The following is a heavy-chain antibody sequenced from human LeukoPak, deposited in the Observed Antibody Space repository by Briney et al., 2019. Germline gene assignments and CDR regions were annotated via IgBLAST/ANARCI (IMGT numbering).Heavy chain of an antibody. D-gene: IGHD6-13*01. V-gene: IGHV3-30*03. CDR1: GFIFSSYW. CDR3: ARDLARYSTHPFDI. Sequence: GGSLRLSCAASGFIFSSYWMNWVRQAPGKGLEWVAVISYDGSNKYYADSVKGRFTISRDNSKNTLYLQMNSLRAEDTAVYYCARDLARYSTHPFDIWGQGTMVTVSS. J-gene: IGHJ3*02. CDR2: ISYDGSNK.